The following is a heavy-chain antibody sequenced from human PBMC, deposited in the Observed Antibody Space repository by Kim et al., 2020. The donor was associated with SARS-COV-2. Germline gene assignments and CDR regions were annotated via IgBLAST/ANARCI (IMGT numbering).Heavy chain of an antibody. D-gene: IGHD3-9*01. CDR1: GFTFSSYS. CDR2: ISSSSSTI. J-gene: IGHJ6*02. Sequence: GGSLRLSCAASGFTFSSYSMNWVRQAPGKGLEWVSYISSSSSTIYYADSVKGRFTISRDNAKNSLYLQMNSLRAEDTAVYYCARDGQYYDILTDYYGMDVWGQGTTVTVSS. CDR3: ARDGQYYDILTDYYGMDV. V-gene: IGHV3-48*04.